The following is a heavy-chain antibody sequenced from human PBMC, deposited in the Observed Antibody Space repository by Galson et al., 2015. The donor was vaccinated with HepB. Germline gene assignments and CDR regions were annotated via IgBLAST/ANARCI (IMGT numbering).Heavy chain of an antibody. V-gene: IGHV3-30*04. J-gene: IGHJ4*02. CDR2: ISQPGTGK. CDR1: GFSSFNHA. Sequence: SLRLSCAASGFSSFNHAFHWVRQAPGKGLEWVSVISQPGTGKYYADSVKGRFTISRDDSGNIVYLQMNNLRVEDTALYYCARDRAGYGGEIDCWGLGTLVTVSS. D-gene: IGHD4-23*01. CDR3: ARDRAGYGGEIDC.